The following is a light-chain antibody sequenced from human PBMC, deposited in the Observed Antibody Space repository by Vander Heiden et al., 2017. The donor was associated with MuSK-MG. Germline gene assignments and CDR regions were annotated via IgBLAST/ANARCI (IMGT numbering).Light chain of an antibody. CDR2: TEF. CDR1: QGISSY. CDR3: QQLHSYPFT. Sequence: DIQLTQSPSFLSASVGDRVTISCRASQGISSYLAWYQQKAGRAPKLLISTEFTLQNGVPSRFSGSGSGTDFTLTISSLQPEDFATYYCQQLHSYPFTFGPGTTVDVK. V-gene: IGKV1-9*01. J-gene: IGKJ3*01.